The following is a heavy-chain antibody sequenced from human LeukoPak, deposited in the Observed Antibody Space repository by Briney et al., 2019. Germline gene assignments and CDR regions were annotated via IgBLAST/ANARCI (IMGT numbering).Heavy chain of an antibody. Sequence: SETLSLTCTVSGGSISSYYWSWIRQPPGKGLEWIGYIYYSGSTNNNPSLKSRVTISVDTTKNQFSLKLSSVTAADTAVYYCARESCSGGSCYSDYWGQGTLVTVSS. J-gene: IGHJ4*02. V-gene: IGHV4-59*01. D-gene: IGHD2-15*01. CDR3: ARESCSGGSCYSDY. CDR2: IYYSGST. CDR1: GGSISSYY.